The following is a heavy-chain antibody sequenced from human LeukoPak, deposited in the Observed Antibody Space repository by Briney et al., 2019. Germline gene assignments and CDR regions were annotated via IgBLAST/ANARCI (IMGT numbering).Heavy chain of an antibody. Sequence: PGGSLRLSCAASGFTFDNYALHRVRQAPGKGLEWVSGLTWNSGSIGYADSVKGRFTISRDNAQNSLYLQMNSLRPEDTAFYYCAKGSDSGYNFFDYWGQGTLVTVSS. CDR1: GFTFDNYA. V-gene: IGHV3-9*01. J-gene: IGHJ4*02. CDR3: AKGSDSGYNFFDY. D-gene: IGHD3-22*01. CDR2: LTWNSGSI.